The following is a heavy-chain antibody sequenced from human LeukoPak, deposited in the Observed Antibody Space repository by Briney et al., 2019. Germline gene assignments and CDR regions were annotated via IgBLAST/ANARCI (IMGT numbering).Heavy chain of an antibody. CDR1: GYTFTSYY. J-gene: IGHJ5*02. V-gene: IGHV1-8*02. Sequence: GASVKVSCKASGYTFTSYYMHWVRQATGQGLEWMGWMNPNSGNTGYAQKFQGRVTMTRDTSISTAYMELSSLRSEDTAVYYCARMSYYDRRGDNWFDPWGQGTLVIVSS. CDR2: MNPNSGNT. CDR3: ARMSYYDRRGDNWFDP. D-gene: IGHD3-22*01.